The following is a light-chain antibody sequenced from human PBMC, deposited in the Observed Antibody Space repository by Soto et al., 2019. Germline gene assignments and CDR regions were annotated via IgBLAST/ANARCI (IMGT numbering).Light chain of an antibody. Sequence: QSVLTQPASVSGSPGQSITISCTGTSSDVGLYDYVSWYQQHPGKAPQPMIYAVSNRPSGVSNRFSASKSGNTASLFISGLQAEDEADYYCSSYTSDSSYVFGSGTKVNVL. CDR3: SSYTSDSSYV. J-gene: IGLJ1*01. CDR1: SSDVGLYDY. V-gene: IGLV2-14*01. CDR2: AVS.